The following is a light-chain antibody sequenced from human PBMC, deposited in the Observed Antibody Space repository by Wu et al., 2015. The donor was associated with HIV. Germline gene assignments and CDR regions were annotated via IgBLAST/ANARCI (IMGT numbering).Light chain of an antibody. V-gene: IGKV1-5*03. CDR2: KAS. CDR3: QQYGSSPWT. Sequence: DIQMTQSPSTLSASVGDRVAITCRASHSINSWLAWYQQKPGKAPKLLIYKASSLESGVPSRFSGSGSGTEFTLTISSLQPDDFAVYYCQQYGSSPWTFGQGTKVEIK. J-gene: IGKJ1*01. CDR1: HSINSW.